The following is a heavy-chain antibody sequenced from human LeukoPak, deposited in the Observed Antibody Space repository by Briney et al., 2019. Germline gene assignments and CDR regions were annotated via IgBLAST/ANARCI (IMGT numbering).Heavy chain of an antibody. D-gene: IGHD3-10*01. V-gene: IGHV3-30*03. CDR2: ISYDGSNK. CDR1: GFTFSSYG. J-gene: IGHJ4*02. CDR3: ASSVRGAQLFDY. Sequence: GRSLRLSCAASGFTFSSYGMHWVRQAPGKGLEWVAVISYDGSNKYYADSVKGRFTISRDNSKNTLYLQMNSLRAEDTAVYYCASSVRGAQLFDYWGQGTLVTVSS.